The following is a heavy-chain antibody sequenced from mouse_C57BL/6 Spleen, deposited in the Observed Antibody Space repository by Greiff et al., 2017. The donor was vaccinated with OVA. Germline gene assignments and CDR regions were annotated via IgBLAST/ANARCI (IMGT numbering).Heavy chain of an antibody. Sequence: EVKLVESGGGLVKPGGSLKLSCAASGFTFSDYGMHWVRQAPEKGLEWVAYISSGSSTIYYADTVKGRFTISRDNAKNTLFLQMTSLKSEDTAMYYCARTGTDWYFDVWGKGTTVTVSS. V-gene: IGHV5-17*01. J-gene: IGHJ1*03. CDR2: ISSGSSTI. CDR1: GFTFSDYG. CDR3: ARTGTDWYFDV. D-gene: IGHD4-1*01.